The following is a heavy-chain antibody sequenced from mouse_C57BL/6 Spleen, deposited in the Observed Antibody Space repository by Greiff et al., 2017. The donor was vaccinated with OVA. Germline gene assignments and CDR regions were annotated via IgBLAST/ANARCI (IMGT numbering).Heavy chain of an antibody. Sequence: EVQGVESGGGLVKPGGSLKLSCAASGFTFSSYAMSWVRQTPEKRLEWVATISDGGSYTYYPDNVKGRFTISRDNAKNNLYLQMSHLKSEDTAMYYCARDLGITTVVATHYAMDYWGQGTSVTVSS. V-gene: IGHV5-4*01. J-gene: IGHJ4*01. CDR2: ISDGGSYT. D-gene: IGHD1-1*01. CDR3: ARDLGITTVVATHYAMDY. CDR1: GFTFSSYA.